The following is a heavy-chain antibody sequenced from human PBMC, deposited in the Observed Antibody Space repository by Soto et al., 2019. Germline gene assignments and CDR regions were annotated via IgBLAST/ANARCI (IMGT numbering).Heavy chain of an antibody. CDR3: ARESHDILTGPPWVWYFDL. V-gene: IGHV4-34*01. Sequence: QVQLQQWGAGPLRPLETQKLTCGVSGGSFSGYYWAWIRQSPGKGLEWIGEINDRGSINYNPSLKSRVSISVDTLKNHYSLNLRSLTAADTAVYYCARESHDILTGPPWVWYFDLWGRGTLVTVSS. J-gene: IGHJ2*01. CDR1: GGSFSGYY. CDR2: INDRGSI. D-gene: IGHD3-9*01.